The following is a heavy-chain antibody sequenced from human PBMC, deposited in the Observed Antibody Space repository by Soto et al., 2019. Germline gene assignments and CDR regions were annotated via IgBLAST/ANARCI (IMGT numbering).Heavy chain of an antibody. D-gene: IGHD3-22*01. Sequence: QVQLVQSGAEVKKPGSSVKVSCKASGGTFSSYAISWVRQAPGQGLEWMGGIIPIFGTANYAQKFQGRVTITADESTSTAYMELSSLRSEDTAVYYCARGSYYGSSGYPALDAFDIWGQGTMVTVSS. V-gene: IGHV1-69*12. CDR1: GGTFSSYA. CDR3: ARGSYYGSSGYPALDAFDI. J-gene: IGHJ3*02. CDR2: IIPIFGTA.